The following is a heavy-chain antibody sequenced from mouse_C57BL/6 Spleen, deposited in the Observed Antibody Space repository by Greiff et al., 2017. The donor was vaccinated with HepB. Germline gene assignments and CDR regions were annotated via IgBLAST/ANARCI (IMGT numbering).Heavy chain of an antibody. V-gene: IGHV1-26*01. CDR1: GYTFTDYY. J-gene: IGHJ4*01. Sequence: EVQLQQSGPELVKPGASVKISCKASGYTFTDYYMNWVKQSHGKSLEWIGDINPNNGGTSYNQKFKGKTTLTVDKSSSTAYMELRSLTSEDSAVYYCARVRRGGYAMDYWGQGTSVTVSS. CDR3: ARVRRGGYAMDY. CDR2: INPNNGGT.